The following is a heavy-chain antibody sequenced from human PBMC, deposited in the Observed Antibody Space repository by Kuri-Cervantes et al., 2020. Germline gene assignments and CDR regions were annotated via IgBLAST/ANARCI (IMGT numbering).Heavy chain of an antibody. CDR3: ARVSKSYYYFDY. CDR2: VSDDGSNR. Sequence: GGSLRLSCAASGFIFSDYAIHWVRQAPGKGLEWVAVVSDDGSNRIYADSVKGRFTISRDNSKKTLYLQMTSLTTEDTAVYYCARVSKSYYYFDYWGQGSLVTVSS. CDR1: GFIFSDYA. V-gene: IGHV3-30-3*01. D-gene: IGHD1-26*01. J-gene: IGHJ4*02.